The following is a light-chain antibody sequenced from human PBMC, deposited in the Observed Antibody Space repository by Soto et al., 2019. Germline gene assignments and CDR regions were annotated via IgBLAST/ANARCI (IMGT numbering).Light chain of an antibody. Sequence: QSVLTQPPSVSGAPGQRVTISCTGSSSNIGAGYDVHWYQQLPGTAPKLLIYDNSNRPSGVPDRFSGSKSGTSASLTITGLQAEDEADYYCSSYTSSDTYVFGTGTKVTVL. CDR2: DNS. V-gene: IGLV1-40*01. J-gene: IGLJ1*01. CDR1: SSNIGAGYD. CDR3: SSYTSSDTYV.